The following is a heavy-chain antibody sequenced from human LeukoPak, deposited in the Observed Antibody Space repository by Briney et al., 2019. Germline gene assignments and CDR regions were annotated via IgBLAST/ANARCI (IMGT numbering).Heavy chain of an antibody. Sequence: GGSLRLSCAASGFTFSSYGMHWVRQAPGKGLVWVSRINSDGSSTSYADSVKGRFTISRDNAKNTLYLQMNSLRAEDTAVYYCARFGYYYDSSGYRAFDIWGQGTMVTVSS. D-gene: IGHD3-22*01. CDR3: ARFGYYYDSSGYRAFDI. CDR2: INSDGSST. V-gene: IGHV3-74*01. J-gene: IGHJ3*02. CDR1: GFTFSSYG.